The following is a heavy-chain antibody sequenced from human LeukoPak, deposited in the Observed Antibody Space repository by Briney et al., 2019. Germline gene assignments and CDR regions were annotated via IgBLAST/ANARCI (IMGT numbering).Heavy chain of an antibody. CDR2: ISGSGGGT. V-gene: IGHV3-23*01. Sequence: GGSLRLSCAASGFTFSSYAMSWVRQAPEKGLEWVATISGSGGGTYYADSVRGRFTISRDDSENTLYLQMNSLRAEDTAVYYCARDRSGYTFDDWGQGTLVTVSS. J-gene: IGHJ4*02. CDR3: ARDRSGYTFDD. CDR1: GFTFSSYA. D-gene: IGHD5-18*01.